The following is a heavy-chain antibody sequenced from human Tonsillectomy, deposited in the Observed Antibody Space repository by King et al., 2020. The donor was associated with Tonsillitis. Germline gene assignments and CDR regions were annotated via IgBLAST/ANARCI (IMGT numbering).Heavy chain of an antibody. CDR2: ISYDESNK. CDR3: AKDLHVLRYFDWLLEY. V-gene: IGHV3-30*18. D-gene: IGHD3-9*01. J-gene: IGHJ4*02. CDR1: GFTFSSYG. Sequence: VQLVESGGGVVQPGRSLRLSCAASGFTFSSYGMHWVRQAPGKGLGWVAVISYDESNKYYADSVKGRFTISRYNSKNTLYLQMNSLRAEDTAVYYCAKDLHVLRYFDWLLEYWGQGTLVTVSS.